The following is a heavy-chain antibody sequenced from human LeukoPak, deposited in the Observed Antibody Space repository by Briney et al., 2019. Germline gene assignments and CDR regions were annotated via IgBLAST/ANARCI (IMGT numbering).Heavy chain of an antibody. Sequence: GGSLRLSCAASGFTFSNYAMSWVRQAPGKGLEWVSGISDSGDSTYYADSVKGRFTISRDNSKNTPYLQMNSLRAEDTAIYYCAKTKIVATFFDYWGQGTLVTVSS. CDR2: ISDSGDST. CDR1: GFTFSNYA. J-gene: IGHJ4*02. V-gene: IGHV3-23*01. CDR3: AKTKIVATFFDY. D-gene: IGHD5-12*01.